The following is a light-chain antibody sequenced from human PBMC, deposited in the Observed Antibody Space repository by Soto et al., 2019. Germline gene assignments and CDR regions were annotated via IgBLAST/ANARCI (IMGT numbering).Light chain of an antibody. CDR1: SGHSTYA. Sequence: QPVLTQPPSASASLGASVKLTCTLSSGHSTYAIAWHQQQPEKGPRYLMKLNSDGSHSKGDGIPDRFSGSSSGAERYLTISSLQSEDEADYYCQTWSTGIQVVFGGGTKLTVL. V-gene: IGLV4-69*01. J-gene: IGLJ2*01. CDR2: LNSDGSH. CDR3: QTWSTGIQVV.